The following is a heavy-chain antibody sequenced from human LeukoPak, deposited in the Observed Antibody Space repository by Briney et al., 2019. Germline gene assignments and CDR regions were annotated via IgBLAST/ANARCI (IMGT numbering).Heavy chain of an antibody. CDR1: GFTFSSYS. CDR3: ASRVAATNHGAFDI. Sequence: PGGSLRLSCAASGFTFSSYSMNWVRQAPGKGLEWVSYISSSSSTIYYADSVKGRFTISRDNAKNSLYLQMNSLRAEDTAVYYCASRVAATNHGAFDIWGQGTMVTVSS. D-gene: IGHD6-19*01. J-gene: IGHJ3*02. V-gene: IGHV3-48*01. CDR2: ISSSSSTI.